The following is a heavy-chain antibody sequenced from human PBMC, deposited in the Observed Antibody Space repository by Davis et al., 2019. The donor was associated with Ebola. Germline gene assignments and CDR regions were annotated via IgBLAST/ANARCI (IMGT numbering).Heavy chain of an antibody. CDR1: GFSFDSYG. J-gene: IGHJ2*01. V-gene: IGHV3-30*18. D-gene: IGHD3-10*01. CDR3: AKSMVRGLIIRPHWYFDL. Sequence: GESLKISCAASGFSFDSYGMLSVRQAPGAGLDWVAVISFDGAKKYEADSVKGRFTISRDNAKNSLYLQLNSLRAEDTAVYYCAKSMVRGLIIRPHWYFDLWGRGTLVTVSS. CDR2: ISFDGAKK.